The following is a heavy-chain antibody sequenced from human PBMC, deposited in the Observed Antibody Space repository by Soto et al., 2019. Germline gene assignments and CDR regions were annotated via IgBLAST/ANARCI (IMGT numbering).Heavy chain of an antibody. CDR2: TTQDGNDK. D-gene: IGHD1-26*01. V-gene: IGHV3-7*03. CDR1: GFTFSNYV. J-gene: IGHJ4*02. Sequence: GGSLRLSCAASGFTFSNYVMSWVRQAPGKGLEWLAMTTQDGNDKHYVDSVRGRFTISRDSAKNSLYLQMNSLRAEDTAFYYCVRGASLNFDYWGQGTLVTVSS. CDR3: VRGASLNFDY.